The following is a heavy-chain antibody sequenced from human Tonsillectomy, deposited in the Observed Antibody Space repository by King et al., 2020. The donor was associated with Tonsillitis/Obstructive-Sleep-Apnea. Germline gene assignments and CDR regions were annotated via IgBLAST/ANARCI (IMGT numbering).Heavy chain of an antibody. D-gene: IGHD1-26*01. V-gene: IGHV3-23*04. J-gene: IGHJ4*02. CDR3: VKGGWGSVSDY. CDR1: GFTFSSCS. Sequence: VQLVESGGGLVQPGGSLRLSCAASGFTFSSCSMSWVRQPPGKGLEWVSTISVSGGKSYYADSVKGRFSISRDLSENTLYLQMNSLRAEDTAVYYCVKGGWGSVSDYWGQGTLVTVSS. CDR2: ISVSGGKS.